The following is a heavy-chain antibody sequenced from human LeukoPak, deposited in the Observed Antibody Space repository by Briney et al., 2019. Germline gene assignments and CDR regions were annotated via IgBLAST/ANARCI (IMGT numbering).Heavy chain of an antibody. J-gene: IGHJ6*03. CDR1: GFTFSSYE. CDR2: ISSSGSTI. Sequence: AGGSLRLSCAASGFTFSSYEMNWVRQAPGKGLEWVSYISSSGSTIYYADSVKGRFTISRDNAKNSLYLQMNSLRAEDTAVYYCARVSGLWFGAYYYYYMDVWGKGTTVTISS. V-gene: IGHV3-48*03. D-gene: IGHD3-10*01. CDR3: ARVSGLWFGAYYYYYMDV.